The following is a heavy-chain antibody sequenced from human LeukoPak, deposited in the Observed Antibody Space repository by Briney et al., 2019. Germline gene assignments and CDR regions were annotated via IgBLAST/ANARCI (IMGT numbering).Heavy chain of an antibody. CDR3: ATESGASVMGGLDI. CDR1: GDSLNELS. V-gene: IGHV1-24*01. Sequence: ASVKVSCKVSGDSLNELSIHRVRQAPGKGLEWMGGFEPEEGETLHAEKFEGRVNMTEDTSTGTAYLELSSLRSEDMGVYYCATESGASVMGGLDIWGQGILVTVSS. CDR2: FEPEEGET. D-gene: IGHD2-8*01. J-gene: IGHJ5*02.